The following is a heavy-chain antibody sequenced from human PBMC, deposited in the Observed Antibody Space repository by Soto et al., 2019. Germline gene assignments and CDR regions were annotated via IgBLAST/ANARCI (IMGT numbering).Heavy chain of an antibody. J-gene: IGHJ4*02. CDR1: GGTFSSYT. CDR3: AKDTYYYSSSGYYVFDS. V-gene: IGHV1-69*04. CDR2: IIPMLGIA. Sequence: SVKVSCKASGGTFSSYTFSWVRQAPGQGLEWMGRIIPMLGIANYAQNVQGRFTITADNSKDTVYLQMNSLRAEDTAVYYCAKDTYYYSSSGYYVFDSWGQGTLVTVSS. D-gene: IGHD3-22*01.